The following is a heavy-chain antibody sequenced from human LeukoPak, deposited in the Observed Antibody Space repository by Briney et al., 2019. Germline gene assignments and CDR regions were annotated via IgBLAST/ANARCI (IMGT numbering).Heavy chain of an antibody. CDR2: INHSGST. D-gene: IGHD3-10*01. V-gene: IGHV4-34*01. CDR3: ARTLYYYARGP. CDR1: GGSFSGYY. Sequence: SETRSLTCAVYGGSFSGYYWSWIRQPPGKGLEWIGEINHSGSTNYNPSLKSRVTISVDTSKNQFSLKLSSVTAADTAVYYCARTLYYYARGPWGQGTLVTVSS. J-gene: IGHJ5*02.